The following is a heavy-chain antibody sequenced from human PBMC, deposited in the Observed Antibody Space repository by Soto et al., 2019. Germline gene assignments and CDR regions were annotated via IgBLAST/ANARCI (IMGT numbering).Heavy chain of an antibody. CDR1: GYTFTSSD. D-gene: IGHD1-26*01. CDR2: MNPNTGNT. V-gene: IGHV1-8*01. Sequence: QVQLVQSGAEVKKSGASVKVSCKASGYTFTSSDINWVRQATGQGLEWMGWMNPNTGNTGYTQRFQGRVNMTRNISITTAYMELSSLRSDDTAVYYCARGRIVGAAFDYWGQGTLVTVSS. J-gene: IGHJ4*02. CDR3: ARGRIVGAAFDY.